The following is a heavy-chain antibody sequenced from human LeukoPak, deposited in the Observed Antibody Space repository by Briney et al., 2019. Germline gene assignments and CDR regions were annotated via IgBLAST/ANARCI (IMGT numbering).Heavy chain of an antibody. Sequence: KTSETLSLTCTVSGASISSSYWSWIRQPPGKGLEWIGYFYYSGSTNYNPSLKSRVTMSVGTSKNQFSLKLSSVTAADTAVYYCARHALYGDFRHFDYWGLGSLVTVSS. J-gene: IGHJ4*02. V-gene: IGHV4-59*08. CDR3: ARHALYGDFRHFDY. CDR2: FYYSGST. D-gene: IGHD4-17*01. CDR1: GASISSSY.